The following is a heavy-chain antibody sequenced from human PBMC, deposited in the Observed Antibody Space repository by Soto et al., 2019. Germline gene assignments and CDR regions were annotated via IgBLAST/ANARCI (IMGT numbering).Heavy chain of an antibody. D-gene: IGHD3-10*01. J-gene: IGHJ1*01. CDR2: IYPADSDT. V-gene: IGHV5-51*01. CDR3: ARRGEGGHHHFYA. CDR1: GYSFSKYW. Sequence: GESLKISCKASGYSFSKYWIGWVRQMPGKGLEWMGIIYPADSDTRYSPSLQGQVTMSVDKSITSAYLQWSSLKASDTAMYYCARRGEGGHHHFYAWGQGSLVPVAS.